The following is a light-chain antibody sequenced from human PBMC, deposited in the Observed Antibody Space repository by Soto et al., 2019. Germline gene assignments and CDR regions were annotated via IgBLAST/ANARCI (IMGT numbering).Light chain of an antibody. CDR3: QSYDSSLRRV. Sequence: QSVLTQPPSASGTPGQRVTISCSGSSSNIGSNYVYWYQQLPGTAPKLLIYRNNQRPSGVPDRFSGSKSGTSASLAISGLRPEDEADYYCQSYDSSLRRVFGGGTKVTVL. CDR2: RNN. CDR1: SSNIGSNY. J-gene: IGLJ2*01. V-gene: IGLV1-47*01.